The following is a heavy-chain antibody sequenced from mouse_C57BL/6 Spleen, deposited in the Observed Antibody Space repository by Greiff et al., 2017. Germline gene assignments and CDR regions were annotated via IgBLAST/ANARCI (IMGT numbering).Heavy chain of an antibody. J-gene: IGHJ3*01. CDR1: GFTFSDYG. V-gene: IGHV5-17*01. CDR3: ARGNGYFSFAY. CDR2: ISSGSSTI. D-gene: IGHD2-3*01. Sequence: EVMLVESGGGLVKPGGSLKLSCAASGFTFSDYGMHWVRQAPEKGLEWVAYISSGSSTIYYADTVKGRFTISRDNAKNTLFLQMTSLRSEDTAMYYCARGNGYFSFAYWGQGTLVTVSA.